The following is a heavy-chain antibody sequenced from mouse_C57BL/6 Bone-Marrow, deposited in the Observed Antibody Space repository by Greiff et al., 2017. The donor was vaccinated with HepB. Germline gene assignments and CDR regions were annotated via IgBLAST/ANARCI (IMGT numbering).Heavy chain of an antibody. CDR3: AIYYDYYYAIDY. V-gene: IGHV1-52*01. J-gene: IGHJ4*01. CDR2: IDPSDSET. D-gene: IGHD2-4*01. CDR1: GYTFTSYW. Sequence: QVQLQQPGAELVRPGSSVKLSCKASGYTFTSYWMHWVKQRPIQGLEWIGNIDPSDSETHYNQKFKDKATLTVDKSSSTAYMQLSSLTSEDSAVYYCAIYYDYYYAIDYWGQGTSVTVSS.